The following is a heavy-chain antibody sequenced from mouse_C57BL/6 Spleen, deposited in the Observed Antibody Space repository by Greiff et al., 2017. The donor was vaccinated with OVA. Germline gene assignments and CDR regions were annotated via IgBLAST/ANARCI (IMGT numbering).Heavy chain of an antibody. D-gene: IGHD1-1*01. J-gene: IGHJ2*01. Sequence: VQLQQSGPELVKPGASVKMSCKASGYTFTDYNMHWVKQSHGKSLEWIGYINPNNGGTSYNQKFKGKATLTVNKSSSTAYMELRSLTSEDSAVYYCAKSYYGSSPYYFDYWGQGTTLTVSS. CDR3: AKSYYGSSPYYFDY. CDR2: INPNNGGT. CDR1: GYTFTDYN. V-gene: IGHV1-22*01.